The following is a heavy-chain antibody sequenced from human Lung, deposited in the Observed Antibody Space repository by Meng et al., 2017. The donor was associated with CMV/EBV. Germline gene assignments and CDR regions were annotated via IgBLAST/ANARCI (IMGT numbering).Heavy chain of an antibody. CDR3: ARDPHFGALDY. J-gene: IGHJ4*02. D-gene: IGHD3-10*01. V-gene: IGHV3-7*01. Sequence: SLKISCIASGFTFSNSYMSWIRQPPGKGLEWVANIKYDGSEKAYVGSVKGRFTISRDNTKNSLYLQMNSLTAEDTAVYYCARDPHFGALDYWGQGTLVTVSS. CDR1: GFTFSNSY. CDR2: IKYDGSEK.